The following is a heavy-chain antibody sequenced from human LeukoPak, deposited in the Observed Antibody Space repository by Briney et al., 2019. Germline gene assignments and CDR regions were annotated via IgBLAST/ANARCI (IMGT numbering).Heavy chain of an antibody. J-gene: IGHJ4*02. CDR1: GFTFSSYD. Sequence: GGSLSLSCAASGFTFSSYDMHCVRQATGKGLEWVSAISTAGDTYYPGSVKGRFTISRENAKNSLYLQMNSLRAGDTAVYYCARGYYYGSGSYFLFDYWGQGTLVTVSS. CDR2: ISTAGDT. D-gene: IGHD3-10*01. V-gene: IGHV3-13*01. CDR3: ARGYYYGSGSYFLFDY.